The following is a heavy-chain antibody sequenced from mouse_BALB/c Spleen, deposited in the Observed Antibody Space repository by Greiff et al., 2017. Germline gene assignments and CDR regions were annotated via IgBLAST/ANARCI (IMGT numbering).Heavy chain of an antibody. CDR1: GFTFSSYA. V-gene: IGHV5-9-4*01. Sequence: EVKVVESGGGLVKPGGSLKLSCAASGFTFSSYAMSWVRQSPEKRLEWVAEISSGGSYTYYPDTVTGRFTISRDNAKNTLYLEMNSLQTDDTAMYYCARTFYYGSSLDYWGQGTTLTVSS. D-gene: IGHD1-1*01. J-gene: IGHJ2*01. CDR2: ISSGGSYT. CDR3: ARTFYYGSSLDY.